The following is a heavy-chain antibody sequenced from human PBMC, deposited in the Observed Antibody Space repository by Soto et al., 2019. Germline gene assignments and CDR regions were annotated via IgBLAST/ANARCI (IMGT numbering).Heavy chain of an antibody. CDR1: GGSFSGYY. CDR2: INHSGST. J-gene: IGHJ4*02. CDR3: ARRHRGGRFDY. V-gene: IGHV4-34*01. Sequence: PSETLSLTCAVYGGSFSGYYWSWIRQPPGKGLEWIGEINHSGSTNYNPSLKSRVTISVDTSKNQFSLKLSSVTAADTAVYYCARRHRGGRFDYWGQGTLVTVSS. D-gene: IGHD3-10*01.